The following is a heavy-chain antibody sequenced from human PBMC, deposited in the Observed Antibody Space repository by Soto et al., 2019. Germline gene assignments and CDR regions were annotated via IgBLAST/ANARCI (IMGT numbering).Heavy chain of an antibody. CDR1: GFSFNSYS. Sequence: GSLRLSGASCGFSFNSYSMRWVRHVSGMGLEWVTYISDSGESAYYADSVTGRFIISRDNFKNTVYVKMNSLRVEDTATYYCVKDYPSLVPTVIDEYFQKWGPGTLVTVSS. D-gene: IGHD2-8*02. V-gene: IGHV3-23*01. J-gene: IGHJ1*01. CDR3: VKDYPSLVPTVIDEYFQK. CDR2: ISDSGESA.